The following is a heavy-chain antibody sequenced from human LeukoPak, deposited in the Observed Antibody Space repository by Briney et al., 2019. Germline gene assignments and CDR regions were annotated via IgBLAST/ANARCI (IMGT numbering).Heavy chain of an antibody. CDR3: ARVGKPYYYYMDV. CDR1: GYSISSGYY. V-gene: IGHV4-38-2*02. Sequence: RASETLSLTCTVSGYSISSGYYWGWIRQPPGKGLEWIGSIYHSGSTNYNSSLKSRVTVSVDTSKKQFSLNLSSVTAADTAVYYCARVGKPYYYYMDVWGKGTTVTVSS. D-gene: IGHD3-10*01. CDR2: IYHSGST. J-gene: IGHJ6*03.